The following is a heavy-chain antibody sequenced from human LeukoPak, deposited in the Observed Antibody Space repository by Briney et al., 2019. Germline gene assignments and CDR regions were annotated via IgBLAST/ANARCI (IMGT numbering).Heavy chain of an antibody. CDR3: ARVNPIAVAGTGDAFDI. V-gene: IGHV4-39*01. CDR2: ISYGGST. D-gene: IGHD6-19*01. CDR1: GGSISSNSNY. Sequence: PSETLSLTCTVSGGSISSNSNYWAWIRQPPGRGLEWIGSISYGGSTYYSPSLESRVTISVDTSKNQFSLKLSSVAAADTAVYYCARVNPIAVAGTGDAFDIWGQGTMVTVSS. J-gene: IGHJ3*02.